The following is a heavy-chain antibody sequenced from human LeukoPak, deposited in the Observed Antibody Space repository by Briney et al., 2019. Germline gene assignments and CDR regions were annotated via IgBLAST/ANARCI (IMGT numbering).Heavy chain of an antibody. CDR1: GFTFSTYS. V-gene: IGHV3-48*02. D-gene: IGHD3-10*01. Sequence: GSLRLSCAASGFTFSTYSMNWVRQAPGKGLEWVAYISRSSSSKHYADSVKGRFTISRDNAKNSLYLQMNSLRDEDTAVYYCVREDPSEYGSIDYWGQGTLVTVSS. CDR3: VREDPSEYGSIDY. J-gene: IGHJ4*02. CDR2: ISRSSSSK.